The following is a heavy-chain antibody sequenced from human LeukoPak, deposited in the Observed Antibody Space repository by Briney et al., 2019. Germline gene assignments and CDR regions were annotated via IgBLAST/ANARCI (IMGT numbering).Heavy chain of an antibody. Sequence: GGSLRLSCAASGFTFSSYAMHWVRQAPGKGLEWVAVISYDGSNKYYADSVKGRFTISRDNSKNTLYLQMNSLRAEDTAVYYCAAGSQSDYWGQGTLVTVSS. CDR3: AAGSQSDY. V-gene: IGHV3-30-3*01. CDR1: GFTFSSYA. CDR2: ISYDGSNK. J-gene: IGHJ4*02.